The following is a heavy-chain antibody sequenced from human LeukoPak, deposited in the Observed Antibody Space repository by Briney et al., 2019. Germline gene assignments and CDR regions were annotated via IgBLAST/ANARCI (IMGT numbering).Heavy chain of an antibody. Sequence: GGSLRLSCAASGFTFSSYGMHWVRQAPGKGLEWVAFIRYDGSNKYYADSVMGRFTISRDNSKNTLYLQTNSLRAEDTAVYYCAKVTTGTPGYWGQGTLVTVSS. J-gene: IGHJ4*02. D-gene: IGHD1-1*01. CDR3: AKVTTGTPGY. V-gene: IGHV3-30*02. CDR1: GFTFSSYG. CDR2: IRYDGSNK.